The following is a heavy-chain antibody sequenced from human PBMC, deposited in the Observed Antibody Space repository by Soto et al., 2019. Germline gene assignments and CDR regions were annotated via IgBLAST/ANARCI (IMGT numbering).Heavy chain of an antibody. D-gene: IGHD3-16*02. V-gene: IGHV3-48*02. CDR2: ISASNTTV. CDR3: ATIYRRDGNEYADY. Sequence: EVQLVESGGGLVQPGESLRLSCAASGFTFSNFNMHWVRQAPGKGLEWISYISASNTTVYYGDSVKGRFTISRDNAKNSLYLQMNSLRDEDTAVYYCATIYRRDGNEYADYWGQGTLVTVSS. J-gene: IGHJ4*02. CDR1: GFTFSNFN.